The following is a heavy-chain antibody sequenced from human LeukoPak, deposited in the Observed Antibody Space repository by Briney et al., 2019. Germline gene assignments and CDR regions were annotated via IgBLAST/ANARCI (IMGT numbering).Heavy chain of an antibody. CDR1: EFTFNNYG. J-gene: IGHJ4*02. V-gene: IGHV3-23*01. CDR3: AKVAIRGFWSGYQYFDY. Sequence: GGSLRLSCAASEFTFNNYGMNWVRQAPGKGLEWVSGISGRGVSTYYADSVKGRFTISRDNSKNTLYLQMNSLRAEDTAVYYCAKVAIRGFWSGYQYFDYWGQGTLVTVSS. CDR2: ISGRGVST. D-gene: IGHD3-3*01.